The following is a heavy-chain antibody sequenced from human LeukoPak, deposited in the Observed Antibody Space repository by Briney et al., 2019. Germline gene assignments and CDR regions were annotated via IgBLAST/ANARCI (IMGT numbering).Heavy chain of an antibody. J-gene: IGHJ4*02. Sequence: SQTLSLTCAVSGGSISSGGYSWSWIRQPPGKGLEWIGYIYHSGSTYYNPSLKSRVTISVDRSKNQFSLKLSSVTAADTAVYTCARQRVGSEWSTGHDYWGQGTLVTVSS. D-gene: IGHD3-3*01. CDR3: ARQRVGSEWSTGHDY. CDR2: IYHSGST. CDR1: GGSISSGGYS. V-gene: IGHV4-30-2*01.